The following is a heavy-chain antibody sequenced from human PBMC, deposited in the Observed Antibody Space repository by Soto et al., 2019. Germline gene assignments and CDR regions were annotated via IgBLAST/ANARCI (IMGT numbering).Heavy chain of an antibody. D-gene: IGHD5-18*01. CDR3: ARVLISGYSYGPKYYFDY. CDR1: GGTFSSNA. Sequence: SVKVSCKASGGTFSSNAISWVRQAPGQGLEWMGGIIPIFGTANYAQKFQGRVTITADESTSTAYMELSSLRSEDTAVYYCARVLISGYSYGPKYYFDYWGQGTLVTVSS. J-gene: IGHJ4*02. V-gene: IGHV1-69*13. CDR2: IIPIFGTA.